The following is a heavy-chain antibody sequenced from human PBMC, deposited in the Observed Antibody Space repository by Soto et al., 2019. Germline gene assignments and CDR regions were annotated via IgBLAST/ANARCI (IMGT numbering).Heavy chain of an antibody. CDR2: ISYDGSNK. V-gene: IGHV3-30*18. J-gene: IGHJ6*02. D-gene: IGHD2-8*02. Sequence: GGSLRLSCAASGFTFSSYGMHWVRQAPGKGLEWVAVISYDGSNKYYADSVKGRFTISRDNSKNTLYLQMNSLRAEDTAVYYCAKDLQGWWEHYYYYYGMDVWGQGTTVTVSS. CDR3: AKDLQGWWEHYYYYYGMDV. CDR1: GFTFSSYG.